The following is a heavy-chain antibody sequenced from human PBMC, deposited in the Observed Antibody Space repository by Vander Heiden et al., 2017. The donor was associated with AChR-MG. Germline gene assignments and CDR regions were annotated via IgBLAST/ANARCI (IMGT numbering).Heavy chain of an antibody. CDR2: IRSKANSYAT. V-gene: IGHV3-73*02. CDR3: TRPNPGAEYFDL. J-gene: IGHJ2*01. D-gene: IGHD3-10*01. Sequence: EVQLVESGGGLVQPGGSLKLSCAASGFTFSGSAMHWVRQASGKGLEWVGRIRSKANSYATAYAASVKGRFTISRDDSKNTAYLQMNSLKTEDTAVYYCTRPNPGAEYFDLWGRGTLVTVSS. CDR1: GFTFSGSA.